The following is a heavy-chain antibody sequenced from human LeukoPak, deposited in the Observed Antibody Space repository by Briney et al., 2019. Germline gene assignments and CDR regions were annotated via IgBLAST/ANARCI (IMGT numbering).Heavy chain of an antibody. J-gene: IGHJ3*02. V-gene: IGHV4-59*01. CDR3: ARDGLLSSDAFDI. CDR1: GGSISSYY. D-gene: IGHD3-10*02. Sequence: PSETLSLTCTVSGGSISSYYWSWIRQPPGKGLEWIGYIYYSGSTNYNASLKSRVTISVDTSKNQFSLKLSSVTAADTAVYYCARDGLLSSDAFDIWGQGTMVTVSS. CDR2: IYYSGST.